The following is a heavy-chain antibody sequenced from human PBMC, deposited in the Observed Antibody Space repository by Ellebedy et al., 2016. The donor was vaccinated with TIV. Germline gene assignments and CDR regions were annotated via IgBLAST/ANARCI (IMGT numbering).Heavy chain of an antibody. Sequence: GSLRLSXTVSGGSISSYYWSWIRQPPGKGLEWIGYIYYSGSTNYNPSLKSRVTISVDTSKNQFSLKLSSVTAADTAVYYCAREALRPGPHAFDIWGQGTMVTVSS. CDR2: IYYSGST. V-gene: IGHV4-59*01. J-gene: IGHJ3*02. CDR1: GGSISSYY. D-gene: IGHD4-17*01. CDR3: AREALRPGPHAFDI.